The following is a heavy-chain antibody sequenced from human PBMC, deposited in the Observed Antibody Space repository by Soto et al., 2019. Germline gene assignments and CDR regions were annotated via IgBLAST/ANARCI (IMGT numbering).Heavy chain of an antibody. V-gene: IGHV3-21*01. CDR2: ISSSSSYI. D-gene: IGHD3-10*01. CDR3: ARDVGKYYGSGSYEF. CDR1: GFTFSSYG. J-gene: IGHJ4*02. Sequence: GGSLRLSCAASGFTFSSYGMNWVRQTPGKGLEWLSSISSSSSYIYYADSVRGRFTTSRDNAKSSLFLQMNSLRAEDTAMYYCARDVGKYYGSGSYEFWGQGTLVTVSS.